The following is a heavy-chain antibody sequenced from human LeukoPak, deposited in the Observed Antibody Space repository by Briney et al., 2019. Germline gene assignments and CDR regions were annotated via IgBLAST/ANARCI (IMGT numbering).Heavy chain of an antibody. Sequence: GGSLRLSCAASGFTFTTYTMGWVRQIPGKGLEWFSAINVNADSTYYADSVKGRFTISRDNSKNTLYLQMNSLKAEDTAVYYCAKGSSGGWPYYFDYWGQGTLVTVSS. CDR3: AKGSSGGWPYYFDY. V-gene: IGHV3-23*01. J-gene: IGHJ4*02. CDR2: INVNADST. D-gene: IGHD6-19*01. CDR1: GFTFTTYT.